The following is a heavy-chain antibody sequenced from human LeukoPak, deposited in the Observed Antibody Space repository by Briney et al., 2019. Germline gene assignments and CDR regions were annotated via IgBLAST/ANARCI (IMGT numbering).Heavy chain of an antibody. CDR3: AREGTAPRNWFDH. V-gene: IGHV4-59*11. Sequence: SETLSLTCTVSGGSMSSHYWSWIRQPPGKGLEWIGYIYYSGSTNYNPPLKSRVTTSIDTSKNQFSLKLSSVTAADTAVYYCAREGTAPRNWFDHWGQGTLVTVSS. J-gene: IGHJ5*02. CDR2: IYYSGST. D-gene: IGHD6-25*01. CDR1: GGSMSSHY.